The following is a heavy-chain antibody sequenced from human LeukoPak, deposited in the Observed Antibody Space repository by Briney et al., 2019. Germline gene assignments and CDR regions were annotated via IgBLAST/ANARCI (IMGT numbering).Heavy chain of an antibody. D-gene: IGHD3-22*01. Sequence: GGSLRLSCAPSGFTFSRLAMTWVRQAPGKGLEWVSTISASGPYYADAVRGRFTISRDNSRNTLSLQMDSLRAEDTAVYYCAKDHESDGYPCLDHWGLGTWSPSPQ. V-gene: IGHV3-23*01. J-gene: IGHJ4*02. CDR2: ISASGP. CDR1: GFTFSRLA. CDR3: AKDHESDGYPCLDH.